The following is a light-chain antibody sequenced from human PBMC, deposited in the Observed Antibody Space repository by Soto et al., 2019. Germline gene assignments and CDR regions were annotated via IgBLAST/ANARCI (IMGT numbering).Light chain of an antibody. Sequence: QSVLTQPPSVSGAPGQRVTISCAGGSSSIGAGYDVHWYQQLPGTAPKLLIYGNFNRPSGVPDRFSGYKSGTSASLAITGLQAGYEADYYCQSYDSSLSGVVFGGGTKLTVL. CDR2: GNF. CDR1: SSSIGAGYD. CDR3: QSYDSSLSGVV. J-gene: IGLJ2*01. V-gene: IGLV1-40*01.